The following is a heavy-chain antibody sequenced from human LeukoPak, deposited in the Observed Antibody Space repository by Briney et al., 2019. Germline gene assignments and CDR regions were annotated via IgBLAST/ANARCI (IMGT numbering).Heavy chain of an antibody. CDR3: ARAIGVLLLAEDYNYMDV. CDR1: GGTFSSYA. V-gene: IGHV1-69*13. D-gene: IGHD3-10*01. CDR2: IIPIFGTA. J-gene: IGHJ6*03. Sequence: GASVKVSCKASGGTFSSYAVSWVRQAPGQGLEWMGGIIPIFGTANYAQKFQGRVTITADESTSTAYMELSSLRSEDTAVYYCARAIGVLLLAEDYNYMDVWGKGTTVTVSS.